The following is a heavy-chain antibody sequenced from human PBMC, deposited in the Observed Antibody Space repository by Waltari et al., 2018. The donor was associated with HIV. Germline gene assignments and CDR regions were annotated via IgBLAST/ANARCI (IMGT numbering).Heavy chain of an antibody. CDR2: FDPEDGET. V-gene: IGHV1-24*01. CDR1: GYTLTELY. CDR3: ATVRGLSGWYPPADY. Sequence: QVQLVQSGAEGKKPGASVKVSCKVSGYTLTELYIHGVRQAPGKGLEWMGGFDPEDGETIYAQKFQGRVTMTEDTSTDTAYMELSSLRSEDTAVYYCATVRGLSGWYPPADYWGQGTLVTVSS. D-gene: IGHD6-19*01. J-gene: IGHJ4*02.